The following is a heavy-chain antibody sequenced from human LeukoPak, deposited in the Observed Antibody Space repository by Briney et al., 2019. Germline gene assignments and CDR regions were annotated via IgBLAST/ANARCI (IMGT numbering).Heavy chain of an antibody. CDR3: TRVRALSYYDSSGDLYYFDY. Sequence: KTSETLSLTCTVSGGSINSFYWSWIRQPPGKGREWIAYIYYSGSTNYNPSLKSRVTISVDTSKNQFSLNLSSVTAADTAVYYCTRVRALSYYDSSGDLYYFDYWGQGTLVTVSS. J-gene: IGHJ4*02. CDR2: IYYSGST. CDR1: GGSINSFY. D-gene: IGHD3-22*01. V-gene: IGHV4-59*01.